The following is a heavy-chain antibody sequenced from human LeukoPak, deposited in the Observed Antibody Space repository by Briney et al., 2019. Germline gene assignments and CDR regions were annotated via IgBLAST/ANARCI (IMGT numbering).Heavy chain of an antibody. CDR1: GASISSSSYS. Sequence: SETLSLTCTVSGASISSSSYSWGWIRQPPGKGLEWIGSFYYSGSTYYNPSLKSRVTISADTSKNQFSLKLNSVTAADTAVYYCARDLLERFSFQFDYWGQGTLVIVSS. J-gene: IGHJ4*02. CDR3: ARDLLERFSFQFDY. D-gene: IGHD3-3*01. V-gene: IGHV4-39*01. CDR2: FYYSGST.